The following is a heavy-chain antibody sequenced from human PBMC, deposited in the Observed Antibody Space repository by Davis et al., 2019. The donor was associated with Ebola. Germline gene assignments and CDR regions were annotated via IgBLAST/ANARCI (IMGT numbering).Heavy chain of an antibody. CDR1: DGSISGSY. CDR2: IYDSGSTAYNPSR. J-gene: IGHJ3*01. Sequence: SETLSLTCTVSDGSISGSYWSWIRQPPGKGLEWIGYIYDSGSTAYNPSRNYNPSLKSRVTISVDTSRNQFSLNLNSVTAADTAVYYCTKREHAFDVWGQGTMVTVSS. CDR3: TKREHAFDV. D-gene: IGHD5-24*01. V-gene: IGHV4-59*01.